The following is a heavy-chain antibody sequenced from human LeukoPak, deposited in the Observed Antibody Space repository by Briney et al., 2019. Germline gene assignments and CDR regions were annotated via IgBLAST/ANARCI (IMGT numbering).Heavy chain of an antibody. CDR3: ARDRKGWIQLDY. CDR2: IFDGGNT. Sequence: SETLSLTCAVSGGSISSGDYSWNWIRQPPGKGLEWIGYIFDGGNTYYNPSLKSRVTISVDTSKNQLSLNLTSVTAADTAVFYCARDRKGWIQLDYWGQGTLVTVSS. V-gene: IGHV4-30-2*05. J-gene: IGHJ4*02. D-gene: IGHD5-18*01. CDR1: GGSISSGDYS.